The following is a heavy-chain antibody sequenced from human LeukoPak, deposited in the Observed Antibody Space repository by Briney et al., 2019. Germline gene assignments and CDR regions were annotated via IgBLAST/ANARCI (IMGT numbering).Heavy chain of an antibody. CDR2: ISSSSSYI. V-gene: IGHV3-21*01. Sequence: PGGSLRLSCAASGFTFSSYSMNWVRQAPGKGLEWVSSISSSSSYIYYADPVKGRFTISRDNAKDSLYLQMNSLRAEDTAVYYCARGPQPGRSFDIWGQGTMVTVSS. D-gene: IGHD1-1*01. CDR3: ARGPQPGRSFDI. CDR1: GFTFSSYS. J-gene: IGHJ3*02.